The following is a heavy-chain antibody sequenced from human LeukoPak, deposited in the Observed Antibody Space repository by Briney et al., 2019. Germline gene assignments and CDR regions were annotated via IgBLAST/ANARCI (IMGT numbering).Heavy chain of an antibody. V-gene: IGHV1-69*06. J-gene: IGHJ6*02. CDR1: GGTFSSYG. CDR3: ARDSDYYGMDV. CDR2: IIPMFDTA. Sequence: SVKVSCKASGGTFSSYGFTWVRQAPGQGLEWMGRIIPMFDTANSTQKFQGRVTITADKSTSTAYMELSSLRSEDTAVYYCARDSDYYGMDVWGQGTTVIVSS.